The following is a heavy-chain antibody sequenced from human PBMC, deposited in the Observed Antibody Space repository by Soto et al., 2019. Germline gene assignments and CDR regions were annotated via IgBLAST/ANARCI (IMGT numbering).Heavy chain of an antibody. CDR1: GFTFSSYG. CDR2: IWYDGSNK. CDR3: ARGGYDILTGTYYYGMDV. V-gene: IGHV3-33*01. D-gene: IGHD3-9*01. J-gene: IGHJ6*02. Sequence: QVQLVESGGGVVQPGRSLRLSCAASGFTFSSYGMHWVRQAPGKGLEWVAVIWYDGSNKYYADSVKGRFTISRDNSKNTLYLQMNSLRAEDTAVYYYARGGYDILTGTYYYGMDVWGQGTTVTVSS.